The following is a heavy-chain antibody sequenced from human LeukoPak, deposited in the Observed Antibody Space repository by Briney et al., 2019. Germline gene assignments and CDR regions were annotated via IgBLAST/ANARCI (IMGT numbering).Heavy chain of an antibody. CDR1: GGSISSYY. V-gene: IGHV4-59*01. J-gene: IGHJ4*02. CDR2: IYYSGST. D-gene: IGHD3-3*01. CDR3: ASRSSIWSGYQDTLYYFDS. Sequence: PSETLSLTCTVSGGSISSYYWSCIRQPPGKRLEWIGHIYYSGSTNYNPSLKSRVTISVVTSKNQFSLKLSSVTAADTAVYYCASRSSIWSGYQDTLYYFDSWGQGTLVTVSS.